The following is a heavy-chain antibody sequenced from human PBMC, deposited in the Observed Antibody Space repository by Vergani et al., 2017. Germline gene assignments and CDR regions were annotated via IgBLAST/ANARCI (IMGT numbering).Heavy chain of an antibody. D-gene: IGHD3-10*01. CDR1: GYAFTSYH. V-gene: IGHV1-46*03. Sequence: QVHLVQSGAEVKKPGASVKVSCKASGYAFTSYHMHWVRQAPGQGLEWMGIINPSGGYTRYSQKFQGRVTMTRDTSTSTVFMELSSLRSEDTAVYYCAREGGTFMVRGVLSLTEVDPWGQGTLVIVSS. J-gene: IGHJ5*02. CDR3: AREGGTFMVRGVLSLTEVDP. CDR2: INPSGGYT.